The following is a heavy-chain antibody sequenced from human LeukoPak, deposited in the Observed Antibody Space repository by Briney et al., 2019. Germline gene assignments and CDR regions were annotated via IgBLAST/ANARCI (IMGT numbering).Heavy chain of an antibody. J-gene: IGHJ4*02. CDR3: ARVLGIQLWGSSDY. D-gene: IGHD5-18*01. CDR1: GYTFTSYG. Sequence: ASVKVSCKASGYTFTSYGITWVRQAPGQGLEWMGWISAYNGNTNHAQKFQDRVTMTTDTSTSTAYMELRSLRSDDTAMYYCARVLGIQLWGSSDYWGQGTLVTVSS. V-gene: IGHV1-18*01. CDR2: ISAYNGNT.